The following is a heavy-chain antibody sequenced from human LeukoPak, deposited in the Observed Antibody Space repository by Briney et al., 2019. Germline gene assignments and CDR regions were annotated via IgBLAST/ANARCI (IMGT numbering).Heavy chain of an antibody. J-gene: IGHJ4*02. D-gene: IGHD3-22*01. CDR1: GYSFTSYW. V-gene: IGHV5-51*01. Sequence: GESLKISCKGSGYSFTSYWIGWVRQMPGKGLEWMGIIYPGDSDTRYSPSFQGQVTISADKSISTAYLQWSSLKASDTAMYYCARSLYDSSGYYWVGYYFDYWGQGTLVTVSS. CDR3: ARSLYDSSGYYWVGYYFDY. CDR2: IYPGDSDT.